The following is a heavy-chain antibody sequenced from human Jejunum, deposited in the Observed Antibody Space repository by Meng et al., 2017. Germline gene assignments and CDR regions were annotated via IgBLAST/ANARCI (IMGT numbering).Heavy chain of an antibody. CDR1: GFSLNNYA. V-gene: IGHV3-23*01. CDR3: AKDPNGDYVGAFDT. D-gene: IGHD4-17*01. CDR2: ISGSRGYT. Sequence: GESLKISCVASGFSLNNYALTWVRQAPGKGLEWVSSISGSRGYTHYSDSVKGRFTISTDNSKNTLFLQMNSLRGEDTAIYYCAKDPNGDYVGAFDTWGQGTVVTVSS. J-gene: IGHJ3*02.